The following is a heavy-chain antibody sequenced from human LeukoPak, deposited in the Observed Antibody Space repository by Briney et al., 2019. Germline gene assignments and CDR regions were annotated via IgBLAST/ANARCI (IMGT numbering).Heavy chain of an antibody. CDR2: INPSGGST. J-gene: IGHJ6*02. CDR1: GFTFSSYA. D-gene: IGHD5-12*01. Sequence: PGGSLRLSCAASGFTFSSYAMHWVRQAPGQGLEWMGIINPSGGSTSYAQKFQGRVTMARDTSTSTVYMELSSLRSEDTAVYYCARDGPDIVATIGLLTNRYGMDVWGQGTTVTVSS. CDR3: ARDGPDIVATIGLLTNRYGMDV. V-gene: IGHV1-46*01.